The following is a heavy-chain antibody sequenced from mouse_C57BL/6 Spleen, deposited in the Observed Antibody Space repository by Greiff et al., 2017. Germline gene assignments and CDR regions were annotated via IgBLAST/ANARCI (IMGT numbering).Heavy chain of an antibody. CDR3: ARGRNYYGSSSYFDY. V-gene: IGHV1-42*01. J-gene: IGHJ2*01. CDR2: INPSTGGT. D-gene: IGHD1-1*01. Sequence: VQLQQSGPELVKPGASVKISCKASGYSFTGYYMNWVKQSPEKSLEWIGEINPSTGGTTYNQKFKAKATLTVDKSSSTAYMQLKSLTSEDSAVYYCARGRNYYGSSSYFDYWXXGTXLXVXX. CDR1: GYSFTGYY.